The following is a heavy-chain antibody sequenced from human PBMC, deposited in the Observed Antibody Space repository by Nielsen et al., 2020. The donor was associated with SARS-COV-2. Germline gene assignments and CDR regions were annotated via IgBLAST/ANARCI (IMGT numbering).Heavy chain of an antibody. Sequence: GESLKISCAASGFTFSSYGMHWVRQAPGKGLEWVAVISYDGSNKYYADSVKGRFTISRDNSKNTLYLQMNSLRAEDTAVYYCARGSTAMVSGSWYFDLWGRGTLVTVSS. D-gene: IGHD5-18*01. J-gene: IGHJ2*01. CDR2: ISYDGSNK. CDR3: ARGSTAMVSGSWYFDL. CDR1: GFTFSSYG. V-gene: IGHV3-30*03.